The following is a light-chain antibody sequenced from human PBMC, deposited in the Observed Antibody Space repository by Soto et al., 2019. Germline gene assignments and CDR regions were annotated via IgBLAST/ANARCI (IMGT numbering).Light chain of an antibody. CDR1: QSVSRNF. CDR3: QQYLITPWT. Sequence: EIVLTQFPGSLSLSPGARATLSCRTSQSVSRNFLVWYQSKPGQAPRLLIHGASNRATGIPDRFSGSGSGTDFTLTIGRLEPEDFAVYYCQQYLITPWTFGQGTKWIS. CDR2: GAS. J-gene: IGKJ1*01. V-gene: IGKV3-20*01.